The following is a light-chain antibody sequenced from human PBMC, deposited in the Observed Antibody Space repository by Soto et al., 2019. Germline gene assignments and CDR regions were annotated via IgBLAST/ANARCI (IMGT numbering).Light chain of an antibody. J-gene: IGKJ1*01. CDR1: QTISSNY. V-gene: IGKV3-20*01. CDR3: HQYDSIVQT. CDR2: GAS. Sequence: EIVLTQSPGTLSLSPGEGGTLSCRASQTISSNYLAWYQQKPGQAPRLLIYGASSRATATPERFSGSGSGTDFTLTISRLEPEDFAVYYCHQYDSIVQTFGQGTKVDIK.